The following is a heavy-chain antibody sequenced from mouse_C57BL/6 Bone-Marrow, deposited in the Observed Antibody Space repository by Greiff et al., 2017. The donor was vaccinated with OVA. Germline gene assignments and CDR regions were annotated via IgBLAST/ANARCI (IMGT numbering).Heavy chain of an antibody. CDR2: INPGSGGT. V-gene: IGHV1-54*01. D-gene: IGHD4-1*01. Sequence: QVQLQQSGAELVRPGTSVKVSCKASGYAFTNYLIEWVKQRPGQGLEWIGVINPGSGGTNYNEKFKGKATLTADKSSSTAYMQRSSLTSEDSAVYFCASGFDVWGTGTTVTVSS. J-gene: IGHJ1*03. CDR3: ASGFDV. CDR1: GYAFTNYL.